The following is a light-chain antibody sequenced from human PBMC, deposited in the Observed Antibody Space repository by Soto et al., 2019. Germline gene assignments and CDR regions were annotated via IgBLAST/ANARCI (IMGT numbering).Light chain of an antibody. CDR3: NAQADNGKHV. J-gene: IGLJ1*01. CDR1: SNDVGHSSF. Sequence: QSALPQPPSASGSPGQSVTISCTGNSNDVGHSSFISWYQQHAGKGPKLIIYEVSKRPSGVPDRFSGSKSGNTASLSVSGLQDEDEADYFCNAQADNGKHVFGTGTKLTVL. V-gene: IGLV2-8*01. CDR2: EVS.